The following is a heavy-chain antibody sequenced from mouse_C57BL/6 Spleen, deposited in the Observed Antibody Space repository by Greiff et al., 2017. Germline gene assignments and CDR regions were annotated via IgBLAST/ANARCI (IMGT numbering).Heavy chain of an antibody. D-gene: IGHD2-4*01. V-gene: IGHV5-6*01. CDR2: ISSGGSYT. Sequence: EVQLQESGGDLVKPGGSLKLSCAASGFTFSSYGMSWVRQTPDKRLEWVATISSGGSYTYYPDSVKGRFTISRDNAKNTLYLQMSSLKSEDTAMYYCARHDYDFAYWGQGTLVTVSA. CDR3: ARHDYDFAY. J-gene: IGHJ3*01. CDR1: GFTFSSYG.